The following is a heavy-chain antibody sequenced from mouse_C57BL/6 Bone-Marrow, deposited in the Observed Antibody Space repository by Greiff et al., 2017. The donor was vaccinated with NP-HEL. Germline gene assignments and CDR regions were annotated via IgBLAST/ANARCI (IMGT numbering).Heavy chain of an antibody. V-gene: IGHV1-64*01. Sequence: VQLQQPGAELVKPGASVKLSCKASGYTFTSYWMHWVKQRPGQGLEWIGMIHPTSGSTNYNEKFKSKATLTVDKSSSTAYMQLSSLTSEDSAVYYCARSYDGYYWYFDVWGTGTTVTVSS. D-gene: IGHD2-3*01. CDR1: GYTFTSYW. J-gene: IGHJ1*03. CDR3: ARSYDGYYWYFDV. CDR2: IHPTSGST.